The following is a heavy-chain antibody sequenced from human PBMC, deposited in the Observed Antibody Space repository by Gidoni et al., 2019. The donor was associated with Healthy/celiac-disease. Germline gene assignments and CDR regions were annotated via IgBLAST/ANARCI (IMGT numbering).Heavy chain of an antibody. Sequence: VQLVESVGGVVQPGRSLRLSCAASGFPFSRYAMHWVRQAPGKGLEWVAVISNDGSNKYYADSVKGRFTISRDNSKNTLYLQMNSPRAEDTAVYYCARSGGQDYYYYMDVWGKGTTVTVSS. CDR1: GFPFSRYA. CDR3: ARSGGQDYYYYMDV. J-gene: IGHJ6*03. D-gene: IGHD3-10*01. CDR2: ISNDGSNK. V-gene: IGHV3-30-3*01.